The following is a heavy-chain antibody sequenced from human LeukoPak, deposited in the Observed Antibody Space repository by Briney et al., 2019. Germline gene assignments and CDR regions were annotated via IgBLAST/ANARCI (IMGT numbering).Heavy chain of an antibody. CDR1: GGSFSGYY. V-gene: IGHV4-34*01. D-gene: IGHD1-26*01. CDR3: ARSYSGSFLY. CDR2: INHSGST. J-gene: IGHJ4*02. Sequence: SETLSLTCAVYGGSFSGYYWSWIRQPPGKGLEWIGEINHSGSTNYNPSLKSRVTISVDTSKNQFSLRLSSVTAADTAVYYCARSYSGSFLYWGQGSLVTVSS.